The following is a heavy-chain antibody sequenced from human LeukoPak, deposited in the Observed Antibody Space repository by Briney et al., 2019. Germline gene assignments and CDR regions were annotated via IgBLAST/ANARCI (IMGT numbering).Heavy chain of an antibody. V-gene: IGHV3-23*01. CDR2: ISGSGGST. CDR1: GFTFSSYA. J-gene: IGHJ5*02. CDR3: AKRSGYEPGDEWFDP. Sequence: GGSLRLSCAASGFTFSSYAMSWVRQAPGKGLEWVSAISGSGGSTYYADSVKGRFTISRVNSKNTLYLQMNSLRAEDTAVYYCAKRSGYEPGDEWFDPWGQGTLVTVSS. D-gene: IGHD5-12*01.